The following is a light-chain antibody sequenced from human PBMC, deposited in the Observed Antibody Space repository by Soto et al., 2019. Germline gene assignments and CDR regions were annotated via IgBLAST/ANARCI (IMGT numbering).Light chain of an antibody. V-gene: IGKV1-33*01. CDR2: DTS. J-gene: IGKJ1*01. Sequence: DIQMTQSPSSLSASVGDRLTITCQASQEISNALSWYQEKPGKAPKLLIYDTSNLQAGVPPRFSGSRSGTDFTFTISRLEPEDFAVYYCQQYGSSPRTFGQGTKVEIK. CDR3: QQYGSSPRT. CDR1: QEISNA.